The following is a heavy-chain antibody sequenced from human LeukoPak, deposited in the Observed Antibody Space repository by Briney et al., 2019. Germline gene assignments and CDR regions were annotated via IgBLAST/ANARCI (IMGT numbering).Heavy chain of an antibody. CDR3: SRAGYDSSGYSTYYFDY. Sequence: SETLSLTCIVSGGSIRSGGYYWSWIRQHPGKGLEWIGYIYYSGNAYYNPSLTSRVTISVDTSKNQFSLKLSSVTAADTAVYYCSRAGYDSSGYSTYYFDYWGQGTLVTVSS. CDR1: GGSIRSGGYY. D-gene: IGHD3-22*01. CDR2: IYYSGNA. V-gene: IGHV4-31*03. J-gene: IGHJ4*02.